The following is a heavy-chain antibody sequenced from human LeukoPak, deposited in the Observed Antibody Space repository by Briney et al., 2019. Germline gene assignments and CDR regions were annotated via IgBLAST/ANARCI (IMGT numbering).Heavy chain of an antibody. V-gene: IGHV3-30*02. CDR1: GFTFSSYG. D-gene: IGHD4-17*01. CDR3: AITVTWGIDY. Sequence: GGSPRLSCAASGFTFSSYGMRWVRQAPGKGLEWVAFIRCDCSNKYYADSVKGRFTVSSDDAKNSLYLQMNSLRSEDTAVYYCAITVTWGIDYWGQGTLVTVSS. J-gene: IGHJ4*02. CDR2: IRCDCSNK.